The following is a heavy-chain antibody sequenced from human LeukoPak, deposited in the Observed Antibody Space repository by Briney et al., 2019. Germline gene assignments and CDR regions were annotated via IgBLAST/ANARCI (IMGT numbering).Heavy chain of an antibody. J-gene: IGHJ5*02. CDR1: GYTFSNSD. V-gene: IGHV1-8*01. CDR3: ASGTRGFGFDP. CDR2: MNPNSGDT. D-gene: IGHD3-10*01. Sequence: ASVKVSCKASGYTFSNSDINWVRQATGQGLEWMGWMNPNSGDTGYAQKFQGRVTMTRNTSINTAYMELSSLRSEDTAVYYCASGTRGFGFDPWGQGTLVTVSS.